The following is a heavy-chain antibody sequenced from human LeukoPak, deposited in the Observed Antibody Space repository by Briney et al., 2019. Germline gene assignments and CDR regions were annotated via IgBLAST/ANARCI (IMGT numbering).Heavy chain of an antibody. CDR1: GFTFSNHA. Sequence: GGSLRLSCAASGFTFSNHAMSWVRQAPGKGLQWVAVISGGGRTTEYEDFVKGRCTISRDNSKNTLSLQMNSLTVEDTAIYFXAKNVVVKRXIDFWGQGTLVTVSS. V-gene: IGHV3-23*01. CDR2: ISGGGRTT. D-gene: IGHD2-15*01. CDR3: AKNVVVKRXIDF. J-gene: IGHJ4*02.